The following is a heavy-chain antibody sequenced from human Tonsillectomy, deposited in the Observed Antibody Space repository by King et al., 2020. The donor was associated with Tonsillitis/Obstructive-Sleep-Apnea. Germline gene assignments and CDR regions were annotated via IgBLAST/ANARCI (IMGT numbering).Heavy chain of an antibody. V-gene: IGHV3-74*01. D-gene: IGHD5-18*01. CDR3: ARDGYSYGFGVYYYYYYMDV. J-gene: IGHJ6*03. CDR2: INSDVSIT. Sequence: VQLVESGGGLVQPGGSLRLSCAASGFTFSSYWMHWVRQAPGKGLVWVSRINSDVSITSYADSVKGRFTISRDNAKNTLYLQMNSLRAEDTAVYYCARDGYSYGFGVYYYYYYMDVWGKGTTVTVSS. CDR1: GFTFSSYW.